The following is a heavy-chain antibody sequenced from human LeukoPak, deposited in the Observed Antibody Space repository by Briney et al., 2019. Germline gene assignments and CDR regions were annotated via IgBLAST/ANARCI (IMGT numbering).Heavy chain of an antibody. Sequence: ASVKVSCKASGYTFISDDINWVRQATGQGLEWMGWMNPNSGNTGYAQKFQGGVTMTRNTSISTAYMELSSLRSEDTAVYYCARARYCSGGSCYGGDYWGQGTLVTVSS. D-gene: IGHD2-15*01. CDR1: GYTFISDD. V-gene: IGHV1-8*01. CDR3: ARARYCSGGSCYGGDY. J-gene: IGHJ4*02. CDR2: MNPNSGNT.